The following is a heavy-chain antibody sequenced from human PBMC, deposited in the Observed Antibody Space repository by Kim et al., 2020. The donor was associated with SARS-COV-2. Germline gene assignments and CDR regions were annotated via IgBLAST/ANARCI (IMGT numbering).Heavy chain of an antibody. V-gene: IGHV3-64D*06. CDR1: GFTFSSYA. D-gene: IGHD2-2*01. CDR2: ISSNGGST. CDR3: VKVLGYCSSTSCSESFDY. J-gene: IGHJ4*02. Sequence: GGSLRLSCSASGFTFSSYAMHWVRQAPGKGLEYVSAISSNGGSTYYADSVKGRFTISRDNSKNTLYLQMSSLRAEDTAVYYCVKVLGYCSSTSCSESFDYWGQGTLVTVSS.